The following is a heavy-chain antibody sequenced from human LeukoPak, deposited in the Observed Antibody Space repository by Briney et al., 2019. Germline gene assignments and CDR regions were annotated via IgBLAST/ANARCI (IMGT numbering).Heavy chain of an antibody. D-gene: IGHD2-15*01. V-gene: IGHV4-59*08. CDR3: ARLKVAATPDFDY. CDR1: GGSISSYY. Sequence: TSETLSLTCTVSGGSISSYYWSWIRQPPGKGLEWIGYIYYSGSTNYNPSLKSRVTISVDTSKNQFSLKLSSVTAADTAVYYCARLKVAATPDFDYWGQGTVVTVSS. CDR2: IYYSGST. J-gene: IGHJ4*02.